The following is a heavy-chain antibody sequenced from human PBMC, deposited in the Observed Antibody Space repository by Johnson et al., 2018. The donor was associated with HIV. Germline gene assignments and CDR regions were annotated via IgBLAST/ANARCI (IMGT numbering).Heavy chain of an antibody. J-gene: IGHJ3*02. D-gene: IGHD4-23*01. CDR2: ISSSGSTI. V-gene: IGHV3-48*04. Sequence: VQLVESGGGVVQPGRSLRLSCAASGFTFSSYWMHWVSQAPGKGLEWVSYISSSGSTIYYPDSVKGRFTISRDSAKNSLYLQMNSLRAEDTAMYYCAKSPAKDHGGNSGAFAIWGQGTMVTVSS. CDR3: AKSPAKDHGGNSGAFAI. CDR1: GFTFSSYW.